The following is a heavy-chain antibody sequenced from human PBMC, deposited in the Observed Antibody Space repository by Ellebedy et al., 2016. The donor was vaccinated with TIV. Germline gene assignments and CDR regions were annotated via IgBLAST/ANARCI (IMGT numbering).Heavy chain of an antibody. Sequence: GESLKISCQGSGYSFTTYWIGSVRQMSGKGLEWMWIIYPGDSDTRYSPSFQGQVTISADKSISTAYLQWSSLKASDTAMYYCARVGEEAATPCSYWGQGTLVTVSS. CDR1: GYSFTTYW. CDR3: ARVGEEAATPCSY. J-gene: IGHJ4*02. CDR2: IYPGDSDT. V-gene: IGHV5-51*01. D-gene: IGHD2-15*01.